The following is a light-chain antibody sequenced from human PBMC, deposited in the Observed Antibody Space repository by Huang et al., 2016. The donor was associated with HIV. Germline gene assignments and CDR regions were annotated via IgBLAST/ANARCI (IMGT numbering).Light chain of an antibody. CDR3: QQYNKWPRNT. CDR1: QSDSNN. J-gene: IGKJ2*01. V-gene: IGKV3-15*01. Sequence: EIVMTQSPVTLSVSPGERAALSCRASQSDSNNLAWYQQKPGQAPRHLIYGAFNRATGIPSRLNCSASGTDFTLTISSLQPEDLVVYYCQQYNKWPRNTFGQGTKLEIK. CDR2: GAF.